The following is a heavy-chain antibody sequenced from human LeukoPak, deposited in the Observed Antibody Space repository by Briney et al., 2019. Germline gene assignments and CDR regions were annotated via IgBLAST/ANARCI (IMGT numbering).Heavy chain of an antibody. CDR2: MNTNNGNT. J-gene: IGHJ3*02. V-gene: IGHV1-8*01. D-gene: IGHD2/OR15-2a*01. CDR3: ARILLYQSDFDI. Sequence: ASVKDSCKNSRYTFTNYDINCVRQATGQGLEWMGWMNTNNGNTGYAQKFQGRDTITRNTSISTAYMELSTLRSEDTAVYYCARILLYQSDFDIWGQGTMVTVSS. CDR1: RYTFTNYD.